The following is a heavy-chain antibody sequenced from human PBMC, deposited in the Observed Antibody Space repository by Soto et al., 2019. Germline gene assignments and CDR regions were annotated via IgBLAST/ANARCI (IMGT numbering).Heavy chain of an antibody. CDR3: ARAGSLAGSIYYGYGMDV. CDR2: LSYDGSDK. D-gene: IGHD1-26*01. CDR1: GFTFSNYV. V-gene: IGHV3-30-3*01. J-gene: IGHJ6*02. Sequence: QVQLVESGGGVVQPGRSLRLSCAASGFTFSNYVIHWVRQAPGKGLEWVAVLSYDGSDKYYADSVKGRFTISRDNSKNTLYLQMNSLRAEDTAVYYCARAGSLAGSIYYGYGMDVWGQGTTVTVSS.